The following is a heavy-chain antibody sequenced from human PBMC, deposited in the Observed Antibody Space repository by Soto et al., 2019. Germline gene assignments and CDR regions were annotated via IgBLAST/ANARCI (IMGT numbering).Heavy chain of an antibody. V-gene: IGHV3-23*01. D-gene: IGHD3-22*01. CDR1: GFTFSSYA. J-gene: IGHJ4*02. Sequence: PEGSLRLSCAASGFTFSSYAMSGVRQAPGKGLEWVSAISGSGGSTYYADSVKGRFTISRDNSKNTLYLQMNSLSAEDTAVYYCAKDPGLGGYHPDYWDQGTLVTVSS. CDR2: ISGSGGST. CDR3: AKDPGLGGYHPDY.